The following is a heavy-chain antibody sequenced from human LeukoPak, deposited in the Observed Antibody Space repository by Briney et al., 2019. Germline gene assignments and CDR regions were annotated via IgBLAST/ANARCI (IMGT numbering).Heavy chain of an antibody. J-gene: IGHJ4*02. CDR2: ISYDGSNK. D-gene: IGHD5-12*01. CDR1: GFTFSSYG. CDR3: AKEGKHIVATITRGLDY. V-gene: IGHV3-30*18. Sequence: GGSLRLSCAASGFTFSSYGMHWVRQAPGKGLEWVGVISYDGSNKYYADSVKGRFTISRDNSKNTLYLQMNSLRAEDTAVYYCAKEGKHIVATITRGLDYWGQGTLVTVSS.